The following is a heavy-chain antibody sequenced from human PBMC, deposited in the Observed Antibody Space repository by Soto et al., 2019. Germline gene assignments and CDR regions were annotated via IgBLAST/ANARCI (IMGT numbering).Heavy chain of an antibody. V-gene: IGHV4-59*01. CDR3: ARDRRRYYGSGSYGDAFDI. CDR2: IYYSGST. D-gene: IGHD3-10*01. Sequence: SETLSLTCTVSGGSISSYYWSWIRQPPGKGLEWIGYIYYSGSTNYNPSLKSRVTISVDTSKNQFSLKLSSVTAADTAVYYCARDRRRYYGSGSYGDAFDIWGQGTMVTVSS. CDR1: GGSISSYY. J-gene: IGHJ3*02.